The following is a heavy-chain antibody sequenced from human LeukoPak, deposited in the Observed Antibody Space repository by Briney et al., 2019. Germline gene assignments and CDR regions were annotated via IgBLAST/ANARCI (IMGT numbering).Heavy chain of an antibody. CDR2: ISGSGGST. Sequence: PGGSLRLSCAASGFSVSSNHMSWVRQAPGKGLEWVSAISGSGGSTYYADSVKGRFTISRDNSKNTLYLQMNSLRAEDTAVYYCARLQGYCSSTSCYGYYYYYYMDVWGKGTTVTVSS. D-gene: IGHD2-2*01. J-gene: IGHJ6*03. CDR1: GFSVSSNH. V-gene: IGHV3-23*01. CDR3: ARLQGYCSSTSCYGYYYYYYMDV.